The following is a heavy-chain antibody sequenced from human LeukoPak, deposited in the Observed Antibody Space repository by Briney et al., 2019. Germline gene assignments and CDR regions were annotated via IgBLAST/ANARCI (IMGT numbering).Heavy chain of an antibody. Sequence: SETLSLTCTVSGGSISSYYWSWIRQPAGKGLEWIGRIYTSGSTNYNPSLKSRVTMSVDTSKNQFSLKLSSVTAADTAVYYCAIAYCSSTSCFAQGYFDYWGQGTLVTVSS. V-gene: IGHV4-4*07. CDR1: GGSISSYY. CDR3: AIAYCSSTSCFAQGYFDY. CDR2: IYTSGST. D-gene: IGHD2-2*01. J-gene: IGHJ4*02.